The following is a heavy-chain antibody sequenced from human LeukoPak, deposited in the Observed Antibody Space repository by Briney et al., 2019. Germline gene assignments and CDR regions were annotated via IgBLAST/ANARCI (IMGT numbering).Heavy chain of an antibody. V-gene: IGHV3-48*02. CDR2: ISSSSNKI. D-gene: IGHD3-3*01. J-gene: IGHJ4*02. CDR3: ARSDLRFLELLDY. CDR1: GFTLSGYS. Sequence: PGGSLRLSCAASGFTLSGYSMNWVRQAPGKGLEGVSYISSSSNKIYYADSVKGRFITSRDNAKNSLYLQMNSLRDEDTAVYYCARSDLRFLELLDYWGQGTLVTVSS.